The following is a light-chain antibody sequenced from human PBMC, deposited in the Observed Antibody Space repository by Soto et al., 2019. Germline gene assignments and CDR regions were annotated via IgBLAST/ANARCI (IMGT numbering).Light chain of an antibody. J-gene: IGLJ2*01. CDR2: STN. CDR3: ALYVGSGTVV. Sequence: QTVVSQEPSFSVSPGETVTLTCGLTSASVLTSYYPSWYQQTPGQAPRTLIYSTNIRSSGVPDRFSGSILANKAALTITGAQADDESDYYCALYVGSGTVVFGGGTKVTVL. V-gene: IGLV8-61*01. CDR1: SASVLTSYY.